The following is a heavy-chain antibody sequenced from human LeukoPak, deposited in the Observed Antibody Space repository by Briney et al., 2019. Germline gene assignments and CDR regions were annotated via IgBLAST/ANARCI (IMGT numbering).Heavy chain of an antibody. CDR3: ERGMANYYDSSGYYLDYYYGMDV. V-gene: IGHV1-8*01. CDR2: MNPNSGNT. D-gene: IGHD3-22*01. J-gene: IGHJ6*02. CDR1: GYTFTSYD. Sequence: GASVKVSCKASGYTFTSYDINWVRQATGQGLEWMGWMNPNSGNTVYAQKFQGRVTMTRDTSISTAYMELSSLRSEDTAVYYCERGMANYYDSSGYYLDYYYGMDVWGQGTTVTVSS.